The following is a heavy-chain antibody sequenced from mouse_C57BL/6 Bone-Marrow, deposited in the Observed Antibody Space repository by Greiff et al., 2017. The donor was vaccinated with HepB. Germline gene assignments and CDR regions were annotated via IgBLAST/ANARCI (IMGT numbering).Heavy chain of an antibody. D-gene: IGHD1-1*01. CDR2: IYPRSGNT. CDR3: ENYGYYAMDY. CDR1: GYTFTSYG. J-gene: IGHJ4*01. Sequence: QVQLQQSGAELARPGASVKLSCKASGYTFTSYGISWVKQRTGQGLEWIGEIYPRSGNTYYNEKFKGQATLTADKSSSTAYMELRSLTSEDSAVYFCENYGYYAMDYWGQGTSVTVSS. V-gene: IGHV1-81*01.